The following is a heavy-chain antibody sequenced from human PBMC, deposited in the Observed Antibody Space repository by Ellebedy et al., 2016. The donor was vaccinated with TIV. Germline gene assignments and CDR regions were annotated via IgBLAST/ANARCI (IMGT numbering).Heavy chain of an antibody. Sequence: AASVKVSCKASGYTFTSYGLSWVRQPPGQGLEWMGRMDPRLGTVKYAQKFQGRVTITADKSTSTAYIELSSLRSDDTAVYYCARWDGYDEKFQGPFDRWGQGTLVTVSS. CDR1: GYTFTSYG. CDR2: MDPRLGTV. J-gene: IGHJ4*02. CDR3: ARWDGYDEKFQGPFDR. D-gene: IGHD5-24*01. V-gene: IGHV1-69*04.